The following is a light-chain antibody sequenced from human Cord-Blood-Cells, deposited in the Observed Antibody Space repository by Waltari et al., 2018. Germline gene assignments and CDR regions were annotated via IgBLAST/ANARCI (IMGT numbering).Light chain of an antibody. CDR2: EGS. V-gene: IGLV2-23*01. CDR1: SSDVGSYTL. J-gene: IGLJ2*01. CDR3: CSYAGRDVV. Sequence: QSALTQPASVSGSAGQSITISCTGTSSDVGSYTLVSWYQQHPGKAPKLMIYEGSKRPSGVSNRFSGSKSGNTASLTISGLQAEDEADYYCCSYAGRDVVFGGGTKLTVL.